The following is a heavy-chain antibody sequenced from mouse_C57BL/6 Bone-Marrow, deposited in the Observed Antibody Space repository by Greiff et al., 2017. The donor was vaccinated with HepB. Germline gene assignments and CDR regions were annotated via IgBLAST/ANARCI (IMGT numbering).Heavy chain of an antibody. CDR3: ARLWLHWYCDV. CDR2: ISYDGSN. V-gene: IGHV3-6*01. Sequence: DVKLVESGPGLVKPSQSLSLTCSVTGYSITSGYYWNWIRQFPGNKLEWMGYISYDGSNNYNPSLKNRISITRDTSKNQFFLKLNSVTTEDTATYYCARLWLHWYCDVWGTGTTVTVSS. J-gene: IGHJ1*03. CDR1: GYSITSGYY. D-gene: IGHD2-2*01.